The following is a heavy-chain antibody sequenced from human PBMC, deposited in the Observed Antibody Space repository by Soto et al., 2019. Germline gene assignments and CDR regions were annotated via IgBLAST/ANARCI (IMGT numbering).Heavy chain of an antibody. CDR2: IWYDGSNK. CDR3: ARDRMVVAPFGY. CDR1: GFTFSSYG. V-gene: IGHV3-33*01. Sequence: QVQLVESGGGVVQPGRSLRLSCAASGFTFSSYGMHWVRQAPGKGLEWVAVIWYDGSNKYYADSVKGRFTISRDNSKNTLYLKMNSRRAEDRAVYFCARDRMVVAPFGYWGQGTLVTVSS. D-gene: IGHD2-15*01. J-gene: IGHJ4*02.